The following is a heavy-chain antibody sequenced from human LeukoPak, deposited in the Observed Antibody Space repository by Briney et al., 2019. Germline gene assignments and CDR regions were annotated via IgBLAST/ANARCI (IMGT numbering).Heavy chain of an antibody. J-gene: IGHJ4*02. CDR3: TRRSRDDSSGYFGY. Sequence: PGGSLKLSCAASGFTFSDSAIHWVRQASGKGLEWVGRIRSKANNHATAYAASVKGRFTISRDDSKNTAYLQMNSLNTEDTAVYYCTRRSRDDSSGYFGYWGQGTLVTVSS. CDR2: IRSKANNHAT. CDR1: GFTFSDSA. V-gene: IGHV3-73*01. D-gene: IGHD3-22*01.